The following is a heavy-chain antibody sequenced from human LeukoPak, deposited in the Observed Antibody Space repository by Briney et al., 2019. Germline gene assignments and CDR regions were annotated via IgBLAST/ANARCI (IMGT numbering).Heavy chain of an antibody. Sequence: GGSLRLSCTASGFTFSKYAISWVRQTPGMGLEWVSIIYTDDSTYYADSVKGRFTISRDISRNALFLEMNNLRADDTAVYYCARGGAPNLADHWGQGTLVTVSS. V-gene: IGHV3-53*01. CDR2: IYTDDST. CDR3: ARGGAPNLADH. J-gene: IGHJ5*02. CDR1: GFTFSKYA. D-gene: IGHD2-8*01.